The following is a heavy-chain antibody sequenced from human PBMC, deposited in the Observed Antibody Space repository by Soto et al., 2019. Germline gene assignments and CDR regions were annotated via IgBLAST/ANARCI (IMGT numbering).Heavy chain of an antibody. J-gene: IGHJ4*02. CDR2: ITDTGGDT. Sequence: GGSLRLSCVASVITFGSRAMSWVRQAPGEGLEWVSTITDTGGDTKYADSVRGRFTMSRDNSKKTLYLQMNSLRVEDSALYYCARGSTDSYPGSRIFDFWGRGTLVTVSS. CDR1: VITFGSRA. CDR3: ARGSTDSYPGSRIFDF. D-gene: IGHD3-10*01. V-gene: IGHV3-23*01.